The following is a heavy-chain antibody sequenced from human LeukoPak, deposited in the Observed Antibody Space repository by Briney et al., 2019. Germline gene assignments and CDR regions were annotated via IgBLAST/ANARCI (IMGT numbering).Heavy chain of an antibody. CDR1: GYTFTSYY. V-gene: IGHV1-46*01. CDR3: AKSGDSSGYYDAVDI. Sequence: ASVKVSCKASGYTFTSYYMHWVRQAPGQGLEGMGIINPSGGSTSYAQKFQGRVTMTRDTSTSTVYMELSSLRSEDTAVYYCAKSGDSSGYYDAVDIWGQGTMVTVSS. J-gene: IGHJ3*02. CDR2: INPSGGST. D-gene: IGHD3-22*01.